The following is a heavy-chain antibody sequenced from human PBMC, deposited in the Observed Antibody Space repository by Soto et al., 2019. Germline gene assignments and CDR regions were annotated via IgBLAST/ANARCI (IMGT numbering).Heavy chain of an antibody. CDR2: IKQDGSEK. D-gene: IGHD6-19*01. Sequence: SCAASGFTFSSYWMSWVRQAPGKGLEWVANIKQDGSEKYYVDSVKGRFTISRDNAKNSLYLQMNSLRDEDTALYYCARGGSSGWPAYYGMDVWGQGTTVTVSS. J-gene: IGHJ6*02. V-gene: IGHV3-7*01. CDR1: GFTFSSYW. CDR3: ARGGSSGWPAYYGMDV.